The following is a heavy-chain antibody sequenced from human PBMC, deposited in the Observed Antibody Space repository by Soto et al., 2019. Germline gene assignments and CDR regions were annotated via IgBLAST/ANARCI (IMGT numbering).Heavy chain of an antibody. J-gene: IGHJ4*02. CDR1: GFMFGNYW. D-gene: IGHD3-22*01. Sequence: VGSLRLSCAPSGFMFGNYWMSWVRQAPGKGLEWVANIKQDGSEKYYVDSVKGRFTISRDNAKNSLYLQMTSLRADDTAVYYCARDSPFDASSGYLEYWGQGTLVTVSS. CDR2: IKQDGSEK. V-gene: IGHV3-7*01. CDR3: ARDSPFDASSGYLEY.